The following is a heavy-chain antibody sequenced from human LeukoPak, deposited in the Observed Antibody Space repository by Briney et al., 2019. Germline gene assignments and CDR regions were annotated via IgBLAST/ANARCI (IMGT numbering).Heavy chain of an antibody. CDR3: ARVWELSFDH. Sequence: PGGSLRLSCAASGFSVSSDYMNWVRQAPGQGLEWVSLIDTGGKTYYSDSVKGRFTISRDNSKNTLYLQMKSLRVADTAVYYCARVWELSFDHWGQGTLVTVSS. CDR1: GFSVSSDY. D-gene: IGHD1-26*01. V-gene: IGHV3-66*01. CDR2: IDTGGKT. J-gene: IGHJ4*02.